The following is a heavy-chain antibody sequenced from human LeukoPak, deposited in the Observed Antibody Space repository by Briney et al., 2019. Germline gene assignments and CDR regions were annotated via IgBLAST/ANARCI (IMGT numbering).Heavy chain of an antibody. V-gene: IGHV4-30-2*01. CDR2: IYHSGST. D-gene: IGHD1-1*01. J-gene: IGHJ6*02. Sequence: SETLSLTCTVSGGSISSGGYSWSWIRQPPGKGLEWIGYIYHSGSTYYNPSLKSRVTISVDRSKNQFSLKLSSVTAADTAVYYCARGYSRYYYYGMDVWGQGTTVTVSS. CDR1: GGSISSGGYS. CDR3: ARGYSRYYYYGMDV.